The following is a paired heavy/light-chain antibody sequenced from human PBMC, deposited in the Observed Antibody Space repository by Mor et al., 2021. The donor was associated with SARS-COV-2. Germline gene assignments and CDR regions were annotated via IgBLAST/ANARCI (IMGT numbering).Light chain of an antibody. CDR2: GVN. CDR3: NSYAGGNNVL. CDR1: SSDIGTYNY. V-gene: IGLV2-8*01. J-gene: IGLJ2*01. Sequence: QSALTQPPSASGSPGQSVSISCTGTSSDIGTYNYVSWYQQHPGKAPKLVIYGVNKRPSGVPDRFSGSKSGNTASLTVSGLQPEDEADYYCNSYAGGNNVLFGGGTKLTVL.
Heavy chain of an antibody. CDR1: GYTSAAFY. V-gene: IGHV1-2*06. D-gene: IGHD6-19*01. CDR2: INPVNGVT. J-gene: IGHJ4*02. CDR3: VRDRAPESSGWDDFGT. Sequence: QVQLLQSGAEVKSPGASVRVSCEASGYTSAAFYFHWVRQAPGQGPEWMGRINPVNGVTVYPQKFQDRVTVTRGTSVNAAYMELRRLKFDDTAVYYCVRDRAPESSGWDDFGTWGQGTPVTVSS.